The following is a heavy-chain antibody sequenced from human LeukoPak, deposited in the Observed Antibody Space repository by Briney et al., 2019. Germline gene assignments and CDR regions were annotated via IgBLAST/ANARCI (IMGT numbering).Heavy chain of an antibody. CDR3: ASVVVPAAMGEYNFDY. Sequence: SVKVSCKASGGTFSSHAISWVRQAPGQGLEWMGGIIPIFGTANYAQKFQGRVTITTDESTSTAYMELSSLRSEDTAVYYCASVVVPAAMGEYNFDYWGQGTLVTVSS. CDR2: IIPIFGTA. CDR1: GGTFSSHA. J-gene: IGHJ4*02. D-gene: IGHD2-2*01. V-gene: IGHV1-69*05.